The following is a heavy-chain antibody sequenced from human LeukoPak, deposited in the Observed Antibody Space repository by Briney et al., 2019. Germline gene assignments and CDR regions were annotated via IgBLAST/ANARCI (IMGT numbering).Heavy chain of an antibody. CDR3: ARGPYDWYFDL. J-gene: IGHJ2*01. Sequence: SETLSLTCAVYGGSFSGYYWSWIRQPPGKGLEWIGEINHSGSTNYNPSLKSRVTISVDTSKDQFSLKLSSVTAADTAVYYCARGPYDWYFDLWGRGTLVTVSS. V-gene: IGHV4-34*01. CDR1: GGSFSGYY. CDR2: INHSGST. D-gene: IGHD2-21*01.